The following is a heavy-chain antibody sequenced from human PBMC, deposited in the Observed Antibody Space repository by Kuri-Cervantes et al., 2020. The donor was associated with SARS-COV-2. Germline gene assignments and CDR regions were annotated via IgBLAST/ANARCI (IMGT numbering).Heavy chain of an antibody. V-gene: IGHV4-59*12. D-gene: IGHD5-12*01. J-gene: IGHJ6*03. Sequence: SDTLSLTVTLSGCSISIYYWSWIRQPPGQGLEWFGYIYYSGSNKYNPSLESRVTISLDTSRSQFSLKLSSVTAADSAVYYCARRGYDPRGVTYYYMDVWDKGTTVTVSS. CDR3: ARRGYDPRGVTYYYMDV. CDR2: IYYSGSN. CDR1: GCSISIYY.